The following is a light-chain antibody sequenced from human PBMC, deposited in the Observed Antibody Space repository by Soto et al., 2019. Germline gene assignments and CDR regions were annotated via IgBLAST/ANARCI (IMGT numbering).Light chain of an antibody. J-gene: IGKJ2*01. CDR2: GAS. V-gene: IGKV3-20*01. Sequence: ELVLTQPPGTLSLSLGERATLSCRASQSVSSSYLAWYQQKPGQAPRLLIYGASNRATGIPDRFSGSGSGTDFTLTISRLEPEDFAVYFCQQYGRSPPFTFGQGTKVEIK. CDR3: QQYGRSPPFT. CDR1: QSVSSSY.